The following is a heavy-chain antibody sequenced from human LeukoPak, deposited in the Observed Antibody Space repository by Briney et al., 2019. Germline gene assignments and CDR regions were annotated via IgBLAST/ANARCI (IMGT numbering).Heavy chain of an antibody. J-gene: IGHJ4*02. Sequence: GGSLRLSCAASGFTFSSYAMSWVRQAPGKGLEWVSAISGSGGSTYYADSVKGRFTISRDNSKNTLYLQVNSLRAEDTAVYYCAKVRYYYDSSGYSYFDYWGQGTLVTVSS. CDR2: ISGSGGST. V-gene: IGHV3-23*01. D-gene: IGHD3-22*01. CDR3: AKVRYYYDSSGYSYFDY. CDR1: GFTFSSYA.